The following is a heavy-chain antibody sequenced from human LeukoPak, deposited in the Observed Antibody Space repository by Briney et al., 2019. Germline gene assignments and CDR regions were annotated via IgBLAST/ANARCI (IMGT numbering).Heavy chain of an antibody. CDR2: MYYSGST. CDR3: ARHPPRDCSSSSCYKRWFDP. Sequence: PSETLSLTCTVSGGSISRSDSYWGWIRQPPGKGLEGIGSMYYSGSTYYNPSLKSRVTISVDTSKNHFSLRLTSVTAADTAVYYCARHPPRDCSSSSCYKRWFDPWGQGTLVTVSS. V-gene: IGHV4-39*01. D-gene: IGHD2-2*02. J-gene: IGHJ5*02. CDR1: GGSISRSDSY.